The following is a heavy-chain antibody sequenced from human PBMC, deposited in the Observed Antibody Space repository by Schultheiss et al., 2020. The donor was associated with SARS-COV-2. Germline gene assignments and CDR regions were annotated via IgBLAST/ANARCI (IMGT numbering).Heavy chain of an antibody. CDR3: GRDRVGGRYFDYYYGMDV. J-gene: IGHJ6*02. D-gene: IGHD1-26*01. Sequence: ASVKVSCKASGYTFSNYYIHWVRQAPGQGLEWMGIINPNSGGTNYAQKFQGRVTMTRDTSISTAYMELSRLRSDDTAVYYCGRDRVGGRYFDYYYGMDVWGQGTTVTVSS. V-gene: IGHV1-2*02. CDR2: INPNSGGT. CDR1: GYTFSNYY.